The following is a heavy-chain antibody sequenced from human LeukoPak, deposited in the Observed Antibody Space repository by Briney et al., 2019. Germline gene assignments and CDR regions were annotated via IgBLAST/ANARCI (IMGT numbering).Heavy chain of an antibody. J-gene: IGHJ3*02. Sequence: GGSLRLSCAASGFTFSNAWMSWVRQAPGKGLEWVGRIKSKTDGGTTDYAAPVKGRFTISRDDSKNTLHLQMNSLKTEDTAVYYCTTVDYYDSSGYWDAFDIWGQGTMVTVSS. CDR1: GFTFSNAW. V-gene: IGHV3-15*01. CDR3: TTVDYYDSSGYWDAFDI. D-gene: IGHD3-22*01. CDR2: IKSKTDGGTT.